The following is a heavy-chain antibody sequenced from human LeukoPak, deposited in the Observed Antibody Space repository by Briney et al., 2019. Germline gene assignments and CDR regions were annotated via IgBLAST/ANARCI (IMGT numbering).Heavy chain of an antibody. Sequence: ASVKVSCKASGYTFTSYGISWVRQAPGQGLEWMGWISAYNGNTNYAQKLQGRVAMTTDTSTSTAYMELRSLRSDDTAVYYCARDWEGGGGWPYFDYWGQGTLVTVSP. CDR3: ARDWEGGGGWPYFDY. CDR2: ISAYNGNT. J-gene: IGHJ4*02. CDR1: GYTFTSYG. D-gene: IGHD6-19*01. V-gene: IGHV1-18*01.